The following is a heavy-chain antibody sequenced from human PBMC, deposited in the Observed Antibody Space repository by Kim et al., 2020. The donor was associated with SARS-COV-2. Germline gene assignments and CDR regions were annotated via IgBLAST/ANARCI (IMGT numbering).Heavy chain of an antibody. V-gene: IGHV4-38-2*02. CDR2: IYHSGST. D-gene: IGHD2-21*02. CDR3: ARGSGVTAIRD. CDR1: GYSISSGYY. Sequence: SETLSLTCTVSGYSISSGYYWGWIRQPPGKGLEWIGSIYHSGSTYYNPSLKSRVTISVDTSKNQFSLKLSSVTAADTAVYYCARGSGVTAIRDWGQGTLV. J-gene: IGHJ4*02.